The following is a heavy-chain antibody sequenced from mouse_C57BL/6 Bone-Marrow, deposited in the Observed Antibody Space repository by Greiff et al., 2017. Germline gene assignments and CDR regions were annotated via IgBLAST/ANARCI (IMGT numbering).Heavy chain of an antibody. D-gene: IGHD1-1*01. CDR2: IDPENGDT. V-gene: IGHV14-4*01. CDR1: GFNIKDDY. CDR3: TTYYYASYYFDY. Sequence: EVQLQQSGAELVRPGASVKLSCTASGFNIKDDYMHWVKQRPEQGLEWIGWIDPENGDTEYASKFQGKATITADTSSNTAYLQLSSLTSEDTAVYYCTTYYYASYYFDYGGQGTTLTVSS. J-gene: IGHJ2*01.